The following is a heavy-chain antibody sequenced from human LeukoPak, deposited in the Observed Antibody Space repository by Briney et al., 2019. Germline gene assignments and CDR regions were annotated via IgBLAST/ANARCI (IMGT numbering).Heavy chain of an antibody. Sequence: GASVKVSCKASGFTFTSSAVQWVRQARGQRLKWIGWIVVGSGNTNYAQKFQERVTITRDMSTSTAYMELSRLRSDDTAIYYCAREKDYGDFHFDLWGRGTLVTVSS. D-gene: IGHD4-17*01. CDR2: IVVGSGNT. CDR1: GFTFTSSA. J-gene: IGHJ2*01. V-gene: IGHV1-58*01. CDR3: AREKDYGDFHFDL.